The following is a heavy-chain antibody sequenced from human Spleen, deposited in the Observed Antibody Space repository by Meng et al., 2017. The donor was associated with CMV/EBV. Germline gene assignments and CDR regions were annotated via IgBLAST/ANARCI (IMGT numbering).Heavy chain of an antibody. V-gene: IGHV3-53*01. CDR3: ARSNSGIYSYYFDY. CDR2: IYRGDYI. J-gene: IGHJ4*02. D-gene: IGHD1-26*01. CDR1: GFTVSRNY. Sequence: GESLKISCAASGFTVSRNYMSWFRQAPGKGLEWVSVIYRGDYIYYADSVKGRFTISRDNTKNTVYLQTNSLRAEDTAVYYCARSNSGIYSYYFDYWGQGTLVTVSS.